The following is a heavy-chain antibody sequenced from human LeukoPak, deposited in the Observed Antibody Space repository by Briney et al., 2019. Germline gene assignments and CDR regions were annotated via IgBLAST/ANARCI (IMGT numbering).Heavy chain of an antibody. CDR3: ARDRDCSGGSCYYYYYGMDV. D-gene: IGHD2-15*01. V-gene: IGHV3-7*01. CDR2: INRDGGER. J-gene: IGHJ6*02. Sequence: PGGSLRLSCAASGFTFSTYWMGWVRQAPGKGLEWVANINRDGGERYYVDSVRGRFTISRDNAKNTLYLQMNRLRAEDTAVYYCARDRDCSGGSCYYYYYGMDVWGQGTTVTVSS. CDR1: GFTFSTYW.